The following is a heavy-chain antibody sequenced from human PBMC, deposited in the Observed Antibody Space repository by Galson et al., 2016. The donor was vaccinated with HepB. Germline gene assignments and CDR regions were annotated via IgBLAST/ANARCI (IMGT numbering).Heavy chain of an antibody. CDR3: ATYLGGIVRASDY. CDR1: GGSISSSHYY. V-gene: IGHV4-39*01. CDR2: VYYSGST. J-gene: IGHJ4*02. Sequence: ETLSLTCTVSGGSISSSHYYCGWIRQPPGKGLEWIGNVYYSGSTYYNPSLKSRVTISVDTSKNQFSLKLTSVTAADTAVYHCATYLGGIVRASDYWGQGTLVTVSS. D-gene: IGHD1-26*01.